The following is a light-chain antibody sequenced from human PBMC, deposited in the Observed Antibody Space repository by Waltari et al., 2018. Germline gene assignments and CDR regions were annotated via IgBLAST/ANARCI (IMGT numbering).Light chain of an antibody. CDR2: DVS. J-gene: IGLJ1*01. CDR3: CSYAGSYPYV. Sequence: QSALTQPRSVSGSPGQSVTISCTGTSSDVGGYNYFSWYQQHPGKAPKLMIYDVSKRPPGVPDRFSGSKSGNTASLTISGLQAEDEADYYCCSYAGSYPYVFGTGTKVTVL. V-gene: IGLV2-11*01. CDR1: SSDVGGYNY.